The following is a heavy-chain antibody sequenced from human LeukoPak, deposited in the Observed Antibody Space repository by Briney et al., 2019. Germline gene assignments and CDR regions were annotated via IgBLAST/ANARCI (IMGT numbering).Heavy chain of an antibody. CDR3: ARSIVVGPAVSQSFDP. Sequence: ASVKVSCKASGYTFTSYGISWVRQAPGQGLEWMGWISAYNGNTNYAQKLQARVTMTTTTSTSTAYMELRSLRSDDTAVYYCARSIVVGPAVSQSFDPWGQGTLVTVSS. D-gene: IGHD2-2*01. CDR1: GYTFTSYG. V-gene: IGHV1-18*01. CDR2: ISAYNGNT. J-gene: IGHJ5*02.